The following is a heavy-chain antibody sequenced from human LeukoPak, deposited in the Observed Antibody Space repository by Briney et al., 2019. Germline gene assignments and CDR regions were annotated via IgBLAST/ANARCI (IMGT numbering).Heavy chain of an antibody. V-gene: IGHV4-39*01. Sequence: SETLSPTCTVSGGFISSSSYYWGWIRQPPGKGLEWIGSIYYSGSTYYNPSLKSRVTISVDTSKNQFSLKLSSVTAADTAVYYCARQGRGPYDILTGTVDYWGQGTLVTVSS. CDR3: ARQGRGPYDILTGTVDY. CDR2: IYYSGST. J-gene: IGHJ4*02. CDR1: GGFISSSSYY. D-gene: IGHD3-9*01.